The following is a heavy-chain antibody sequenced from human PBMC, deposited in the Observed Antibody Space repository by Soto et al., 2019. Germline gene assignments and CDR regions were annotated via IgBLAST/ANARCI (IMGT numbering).Heavy chain of an antibody. D-gene: IGHD2-2*01. J-gene: IGHJ4*02. CDR1: GFTFSNYA. CDR3: AKNQPSWATRAAFDY. V-gene: IGHV3-23*01. CDR2: ISGGSGDST. Sequence: GGSLRLSCAASGFTFSNYAMNWVRQAPGKGLEWVSGISGGSGDSTFYADSVKGRFTISRDNSKNTLHLQMNSLRTEYTAVYYCAKNQPSWATRAAFDYWGQGTLVTVSS.